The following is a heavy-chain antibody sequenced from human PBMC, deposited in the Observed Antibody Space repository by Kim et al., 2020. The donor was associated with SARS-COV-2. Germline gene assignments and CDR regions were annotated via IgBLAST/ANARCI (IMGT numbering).Heavy chain of an antibody. J-gene: IGHJ4*02. Sequence: SETLSLTCAVYGGSFSGYYWSWIRQPPGKGLEWIGEINHSGSTNYNPSLKSRVTISVDTSKNQFSLKLSSVTAADTAVYYCARDRPGYYGSGSYYNFDYWGQGTLVTVSS. V-gene: IGHV4-34*01. CDR2: INHSGST. CDR1: GGSFSGYY. D-gene: IGHD3-10*01. CDR3: ARDRPGYYGSGSYYNFDY.